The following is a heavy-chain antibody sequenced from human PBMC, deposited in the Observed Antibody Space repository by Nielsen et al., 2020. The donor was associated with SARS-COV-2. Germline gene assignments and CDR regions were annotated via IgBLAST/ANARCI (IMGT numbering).Heavy chain of an antibody. V-gene: IGHV4-31*03. CDR1: GGSISSGGYY. J-gene: IGHJ2*01. Sequence: SETLSLTCTVSGGSISSGGYYWSWIRQHPGKGLEWIGYIYYSGSTYYNPSLKSRVTISVDTSKNQFSLKLSSVTAADTAVYYCARGIQLDLNWYFDLWGRGTLVTVSS. CDR2: IYYSGST. CDR3: ARGIQLDLNWYFDL. D-gene: IGHD5-18*01.